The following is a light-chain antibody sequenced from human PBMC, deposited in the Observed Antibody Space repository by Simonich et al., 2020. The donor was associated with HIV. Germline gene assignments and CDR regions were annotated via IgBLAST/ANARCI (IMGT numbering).Light chain of an antibody. Sequence: EIVMTQFPATLSVSPGERATLSCTASQSISSNLAWYQQKPGQAPRLLIYGASTRATGIPARFSGSGSGTDFTLTISSLEPEDFAVYYCQQRSNYPITFGQGTRLEIK. CDR2: GAS. J-gene: IGKJ5*01. CDR1: QSISSN. V-gene: IGKV3-11*01. CDR3: QQRSNYPIT.